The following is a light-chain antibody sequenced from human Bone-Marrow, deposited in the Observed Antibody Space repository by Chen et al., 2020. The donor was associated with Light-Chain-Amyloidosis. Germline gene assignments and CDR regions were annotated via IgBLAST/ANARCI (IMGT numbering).Light chain of an antibody. CDR2: DDS. V-gene: IGLV3-21*02. Sequence: SYVLTQPSSVSVAPGQKATIACGGNNIGSTSVHWYQQTPGQAPLLVVYDDSDRPSGIPERLSVSNSGNTATLTISRVEAGDEADYYCQVWDRSSDRPVFGGGTKLTVL. J-gene: IGLJ3*02. CDR1: NIGSTS. CDR3: QVWDRSSDRPV.